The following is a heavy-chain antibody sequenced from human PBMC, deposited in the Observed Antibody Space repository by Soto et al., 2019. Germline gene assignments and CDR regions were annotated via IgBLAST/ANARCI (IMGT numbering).Heavy chain of an antibody. CDR2: ISYDGTNK. D-gene: IGHD1-26*01. V-gene: IGHV3-30*18. Sequence: QVQLVESGGGVVQPGRSLRLSCAASGFTFSSYGMEWVRQAPGKGLEWVTVISYDGTNKYYADSVKGRFTISRDNSNNTMYLQMNGLRIEDKAVYYCAKYVGPYYLYGMDVWGQGTTVTVSS. CDR3: AKYVGPYYLYGMDV. J-gene: IGHJ6*02. CDR1: GFTFSSYG.